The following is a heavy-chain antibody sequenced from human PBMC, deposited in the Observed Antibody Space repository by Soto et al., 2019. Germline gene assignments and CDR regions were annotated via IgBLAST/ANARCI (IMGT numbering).Heavy chain of an antibody. CDR2: IFSNDEK. CDR1: GFSLSNAGLG. CDR3: ASTYSSSWYWFDP. Sequence: QVTVKESGPVLVKPTETLTLTCTVSGFSLSNAGLGVSWIRQPPGKALEWLAHIFSNDEKSYSTSLKSRLTISKDTSKSQVVLIMTNMDHVATAPYSCASTYSSSWYWFDPWGQGTLVTVSS. D-gene: IGHD6-13*01. J-gene: IGHJ5*02. V-gene: IGHV2-26*04.